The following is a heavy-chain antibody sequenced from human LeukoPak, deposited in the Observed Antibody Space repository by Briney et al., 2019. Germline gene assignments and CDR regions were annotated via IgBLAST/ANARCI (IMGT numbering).Heavy chain of an antibody. D-gene: IGHD2-15*01. CDR3: ARHNYVGSGAFDI. CDR2: VFHSGNS. Sequence: SETLSLTCSVSGGSIRSYYWTWIRQPPGKGLEWIGYVFHSGNSNYNPSLQSRVTMSVDSSKNRISLTLSSVTAADTAVYYCARHNYVGSGAFDIWGQETMVTVSS. V-gene: IGHV4-59*08. CDR1: GGSIRSYY. J-gene: IGHJ3*02.